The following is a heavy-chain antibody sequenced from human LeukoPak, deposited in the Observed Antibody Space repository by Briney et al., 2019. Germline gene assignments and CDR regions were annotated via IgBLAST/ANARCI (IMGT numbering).Heavy chain of an antibody. CDR1: GFTFSSYA. CDR2: ISGSGGST. Sequence: GGSLRLSCAASGFTFSSYAMSWVRQAPGKGLEWVSAISGSGGSTYYADSVKGRFTISRDNSKNTLYLQMNSLRAEDTAVYYCARGMIGELLYLGHHKGWFDPWGQGTLVTVSS. V-gene: IGHV3-23*01. D-gene: IGHD3-10*02. J-gene: IGHJ5*02. CDR3: ARGMIGELLYLGHHKGWFDP.